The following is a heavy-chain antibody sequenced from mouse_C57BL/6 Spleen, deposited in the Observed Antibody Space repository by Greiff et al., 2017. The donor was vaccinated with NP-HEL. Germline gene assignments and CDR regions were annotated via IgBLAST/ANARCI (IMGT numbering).Heavy chain of an antibody. CDR2: INPNNGGP. CDR3: ARYGTTVVGDY. CDR1: GYTFTDYN. D-gene: IGHD1-1*01. Sequence: SGPELVKPGASVKMSCKASGYTFTDYNMHWVKQSHGKSLEWIGYINPNNGGPSYNQKFKGKATLTVNKSSSTAYMELRNRTSEESAVYYCARYGTTVVGDYWGQGTTLTVSS. V-gene: IGHV1-22*01. J-gene: IGHJ2*01.